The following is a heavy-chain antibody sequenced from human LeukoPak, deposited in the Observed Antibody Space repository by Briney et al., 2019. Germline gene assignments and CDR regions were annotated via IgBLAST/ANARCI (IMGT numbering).Heavy chain of an antibody. V-gene: IGHV3-53*01. J-gene: IGHJ4*02. D-gene: IGHD5-12*01. CDR3: ARWGGSRHKYFDY. Sequence: GRSRRLSCAASGFTVSGNYMSWVRQAPGKGLEWVSVIYSDDSTYYADAVKGRFSISRDNAKNTLYLQVNSLRGEDTAVYYCARWGGSRHKYFDYWGQGTLVTVSS. CDR2: IYSDDST. CDR1: GFTVSGNY.